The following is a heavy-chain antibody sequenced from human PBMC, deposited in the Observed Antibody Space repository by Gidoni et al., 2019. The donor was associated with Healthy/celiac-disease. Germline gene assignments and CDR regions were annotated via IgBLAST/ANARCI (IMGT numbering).Heavy chain of an antibody. CDR3: AKDRSRTMIVVVDY. Sequence: QVQLVESGGGVVQPGRSLRLSCAASGFTFSSYGMHWVRQAPGKGLEWVAVISYDGSNKYYADSVKGRFTISRDNSKNTLYLQMNSLRAEDTAVYYCAKDRSRTMIVVVDYWGQGTLVTVSS. CDR1: GFTFSSYG. D-gene: IGHD3-22*01. CDR2: ISYDGSNK. V-gene: IGHV3-30*18. J-gene: IGHJ4*02.